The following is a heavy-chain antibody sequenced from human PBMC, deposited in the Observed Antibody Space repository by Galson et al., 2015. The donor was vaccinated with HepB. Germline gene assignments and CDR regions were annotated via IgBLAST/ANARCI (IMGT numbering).Heavy chain of an antibody. CDR1: GYTFTSYG. Sequence: SVKVSCKASGYTFTSYGISWVRQAPGQGLEWMGWISAYNGNTNYAQKFQGRVTMTTDTSTNTGYMELRGLRSDDTAVFYCARGHFDSSGYSYYHYGMDVWGQGTTVTVSS. V-gene: IGHV1-18*04. D-gene: IGHD3-22*01. J-gene: IGHJ6*02. CDR3: ARGHFDSSGYSYYHYGMDV. CDR2: ISAYNGNT.